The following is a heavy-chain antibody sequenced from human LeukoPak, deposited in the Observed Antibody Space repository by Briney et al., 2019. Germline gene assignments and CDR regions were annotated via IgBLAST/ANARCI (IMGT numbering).Heavy chain of an antibody. CDR2: ISWNSGSI. V-gene: IGHV3-9*01. CDR3: AKDMQNYYYGMDV. J-gene: IGHJ6*02. Sequence: GRSLRLSCAASGFTFDDYAMHWVRQAPGKGLEWVSGISWNSGSIGYADSVKGRFTISRDNAKNSLYLQMNSLRAEDTALYYCAKDMQNYYYGMDVWGQGTTVTVSS. CDR1: GFTFDDYA.